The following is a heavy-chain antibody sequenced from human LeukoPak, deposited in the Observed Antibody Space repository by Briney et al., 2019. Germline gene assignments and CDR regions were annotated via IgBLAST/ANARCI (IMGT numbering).Heavy chain of an antibody. J-gene: IGHJ5*02. CDR3: ARRGNWNEVPPRNWFDP. V-gene: IGHV4-59*12. CDR2: IYYSGST. D-gene: IGHD1-1*01. Sequence: SETLSLTCTVSGGSISSYYWSWVRQPPGKGLEWVGDIYYSGSTNYNPSLKSRVTISVDTSNNQFSLKVYSVTAADTAVYYCARRGNWNEVPPRNWFDPWGQGTLVSVSS. CDR1: GGSISSYY.